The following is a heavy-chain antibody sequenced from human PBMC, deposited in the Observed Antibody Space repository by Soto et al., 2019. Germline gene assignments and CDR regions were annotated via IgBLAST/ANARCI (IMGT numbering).Heavy chain of an antibody. V-gene: IGHV4-34*01. Sequence: QVQLQQWGAGLLKPSETLSLTCAVYGGSFSGYYWSWIRQPPGKGLEWIGEINHSGSTNYNPSLKSRVTRSVDTSKNQFSLNLSSVTAADTAVYYCARGRFFVLTMGATFDYWGQGTLVTVSS. D-gene: IGHD1-26*01. CDR3: ARGRFFVLTMGATFDY. J-gene: IGHJ4*02. CDR1: GGSFSGYY. CDR2: INHSGST.